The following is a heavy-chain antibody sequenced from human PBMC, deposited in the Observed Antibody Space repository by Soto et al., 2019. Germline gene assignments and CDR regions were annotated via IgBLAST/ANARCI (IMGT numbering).Heavy chain of an antibody. CDR2: IYHGGST. CDR3: AGGTGSGSYEF. V-gene: IGHV4-4*02. D-gene: IGHD3-10*01. Sequence: QVQLQESGPRLVKPSGTLSLTCAVSGVSISSSTWWTWVRQSPGKGLGWIGEIYHGGSTSYNPSLKSGVTISVDKSKNQCSLKLTSVTAADTAVYYCAGGTGSGSYEFWGQGTLVTVSS. J-gene: IGHJ4*02. CDR1: GVSISSSTW.